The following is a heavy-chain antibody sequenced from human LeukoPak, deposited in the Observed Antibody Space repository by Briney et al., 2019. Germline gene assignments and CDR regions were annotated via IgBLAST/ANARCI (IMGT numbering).Heavy chain of an antibody. CDR2: INHSGNN. Sequence: SETLSLTCAVYGGSFSFYYWSWIRQPPGKGLEWIGEINHSGNNNYNPSLKGRVTISLDTSKNQFSLKLSSVIAADTAVYYCARVGDSSGYFHDYWGQGTLVTVSS. CDR1: GGSFSFYY. D-gene: IGHD3-22*01. CDR3: ARVGDSSGYFHDY. V-gene: IGHV4-34*01. J-gene: IGHJ4*02.